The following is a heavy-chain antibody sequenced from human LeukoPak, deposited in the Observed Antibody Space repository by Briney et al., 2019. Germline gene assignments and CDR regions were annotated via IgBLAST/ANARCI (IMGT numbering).Heavy chain of an antibody. J-gene: IGHJ3*02. CDR2: IYYSGST. V-gene: IGHV4-59*01. D-gene: IGHD2-2*01. CDR3: ARDCSSTSCYRFFHAFDI. Sequence: SETLSLTCTVSGGSISSYYWSWIRQPPGKGLEWIGYIYYSGSTNYNPSLKSRVTISVDTSRNQFSLKLSSVTAADTAVYYCARDCSSTSCYRFFHAFDIWGQGTMVTVSS. CDR1: GGSISSYY.